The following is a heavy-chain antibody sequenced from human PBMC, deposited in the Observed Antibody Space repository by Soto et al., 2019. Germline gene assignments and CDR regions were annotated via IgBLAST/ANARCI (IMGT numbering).Heavy chain of an antibody. CDR3: ARDRVGSGHDAFDI. D-gene: IGHD6-19*01. V-gene: IGHV1-69*04. J-gene: IGHJ3*02. CDR2: IIPILGIA. CDR1: GGTFSSYT. Sequence: SAKVSCTASGGTFSSYTITWVRHAPGQVLEWMGRIIPILGIANYAQEFQGRVTITADKSTSTAYMELSSLRSEDTVVYYCARDRVGSGHDAFDIWGQGTMVTVSS.